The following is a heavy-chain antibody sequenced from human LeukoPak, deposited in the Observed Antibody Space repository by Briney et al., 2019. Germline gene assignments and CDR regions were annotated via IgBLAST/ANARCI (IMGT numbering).Heavy chain of an antibody. Sequence: GGSLRLSCAASGFTFSSYSMNWVRQAPGKGLEWVSSISSSSSYIYYADSVKGRFTISRDNAKNSLYLQMDSLRAEDTAVYYCASSSSSPPGDYWGQGTLVTVSS. D-gene: IGHD6-6*01. CDR1: GFTFSSYS. V-gene: IGHV3-21*01. CDR3: ASSSSSPPGDY. J-gene: IGHJ4*02. CDR2: ISSSSSYI.